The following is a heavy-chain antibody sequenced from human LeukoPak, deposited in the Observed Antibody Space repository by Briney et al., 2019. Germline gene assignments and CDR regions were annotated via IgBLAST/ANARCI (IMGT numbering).Heavy chain of an antibody. J-gene: IGHJ6*02. V-gene: IGHV1-18*01. CDR3: ARASYGMDV. CDR2: ISAYNGNT. CDR1: GYTFTSYD. Sequence: GASAKLSCKASGYTFTSYDTSWDRQTHGQRHEWLGWISAYNGNTKYAQKLQGRVTMITETSTSTAYMELRSLRSDDTAVYYCARASYGMDVWGQGTTVTVSS.